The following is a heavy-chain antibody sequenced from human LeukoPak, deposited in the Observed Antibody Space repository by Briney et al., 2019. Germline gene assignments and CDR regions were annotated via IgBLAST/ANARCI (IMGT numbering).Heavy chain of an antibody. CDR1: GGSLSSGSYY. CDR3: ARVDGYCTNGVCYKDDAFDI. CDR2: IYTSGST. Sequence: SETLSLTCTVSGGSLSSGSYYWRWVRQPAGKGLEWLGRIYTSGSTNYNPSLKSRVTISVDTSKNQFSLKLSSVTAADTAVYYCARVDGYCTNGVCYKDDAFDIWGQGTMVTVSS. D-gene: IGHD2-8*01. J-gene: IGHJ3*02. V-gene: IGHV4-61*02.